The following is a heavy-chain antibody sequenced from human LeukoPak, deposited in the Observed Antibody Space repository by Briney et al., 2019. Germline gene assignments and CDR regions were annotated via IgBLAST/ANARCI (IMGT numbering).Heavy chain of an antibody. V-gene: IGHV3-23*01. CDR3: TNDSLAGNTRRDYWFDP. Sequence: GGSLRLSCAASGFTFSSYAMSWVRQAPGKGLEWVSGISDSGGSTYYAGSVKGRFTISRDNSKNTLCLQMNSLRAEDTVVYYCTNDSLAGNTRRDYWFDPWGQGTLVTVSS. CDR1: GFTFSSYA. J-gene: IGHJ5*02. CDR2: ISDSGGST. D-gene: IGHD6-19*01.